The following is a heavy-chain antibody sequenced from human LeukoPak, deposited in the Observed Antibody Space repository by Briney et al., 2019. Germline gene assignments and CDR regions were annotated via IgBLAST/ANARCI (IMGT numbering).Heavy chain of an antibody. J-gene: IGHJ4*02. CDR2: TNHSGST. V-gene: IGHV4-34*01. Sequence: PSETLSLTCAVYGGSFSGYYWSWIRQPPGKGLEWIGETNHSGSTNYNPSLKSRVTISVDTSKNQFPLKLSSVTAADTAVYYCARELIAVAGTGGDYWGQGTLVTVSS. CDR1: GGSFSGYY. D-gene: IGHD6-19*01. CDR3: ARELIAVAGTGGDY.